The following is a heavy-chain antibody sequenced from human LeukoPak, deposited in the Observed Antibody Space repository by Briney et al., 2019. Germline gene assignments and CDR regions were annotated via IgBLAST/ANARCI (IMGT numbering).Heavy chain of an antibody. D-gene: IGHD3-22*01. Sequence: SQTLSLTCAVSGGSISSGGYSWSWIRQPPGKGLEWIGYIYHSGSTYYNPSLKSRVTISVDTSKNQFSLKLSSVTAADTAVYYCARVTPYYDSMGFDYWGQGTLVTVSS. V-gene: IGHV4-30-2*05. J-gene: IGHJ4*02. CDR3: ARVTPYYDSMGFDY. CDR2: IYHSGST. CDR1: GGSISSGGYS.